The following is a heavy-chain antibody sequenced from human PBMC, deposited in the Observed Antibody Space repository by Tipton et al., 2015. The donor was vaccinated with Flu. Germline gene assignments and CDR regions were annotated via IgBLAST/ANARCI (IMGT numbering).Heavy chain of an antibody. J-gene: IGHJ6*02. CDR1: GFTFSSYG. CDR2: IRYDGSNK. D-gene: IGHD2-2*01. CDR3: AKEEGYCSSTSCQITYYYYGMDV. Sequence: QLVQSGGGVVQPGGSLRLSCAASGFTFSSYGMHWVRQAPGKGLEWVAFIRYDGSNKYYADSVKGRFTISRDNSKNTLYLQMNSLRAEDMAVYYCAKEEGYCSSTSCQITYYYYGMDVWGQGTTVTVSS. V-gene: IGHV3-30*02.